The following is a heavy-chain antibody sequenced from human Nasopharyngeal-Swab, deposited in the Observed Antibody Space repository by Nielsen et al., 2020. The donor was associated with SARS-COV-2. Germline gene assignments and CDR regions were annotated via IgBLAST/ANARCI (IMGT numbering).Heavy chain of an antibody. Sequence: SETLSLTCAVYGGSFSGYSWIWLRQPPGKGLEWIGEINHSGSTNYNPSLKSRVTISVDTSKNQFSLKLSSVTAADTAVYYCARGGAELWLRARRARFDYWGQGTLVTVSS. CDR2: INHSGST. V-gene: IGHV4-34*01. CDR3: ARGGAELWLRARRARFDY. CDR1: GGSFSGYS. D-gene: IGHD5-12*01. J-gene: IGHJ4*02.